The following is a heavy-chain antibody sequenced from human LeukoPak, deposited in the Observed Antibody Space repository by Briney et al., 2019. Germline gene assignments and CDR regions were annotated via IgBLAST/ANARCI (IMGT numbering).Heavy chain of an antibody. CDR3: ARGGGLDV. D-gene: IGHD3-16*01. J-gene: IGHJ6*02. V-gene: IGHV3-7*03. CDR2: INHNGNVN. CDR1: GFTFSSYW. Sequence: GGSLRLSCAASGFTFSSYWMNWARQAPGKGLKWVASINHNGNVNYYVDSVKGRFTISRGNAKNSLYLQMSNLRAEDTAVYFCARGGGLDVWGQGATVTVSS.